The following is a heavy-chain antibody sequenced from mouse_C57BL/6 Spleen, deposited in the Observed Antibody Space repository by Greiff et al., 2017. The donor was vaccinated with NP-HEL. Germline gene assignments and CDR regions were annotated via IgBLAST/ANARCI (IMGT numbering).Heavy chain of an antibody. D-gene: IGHD4-1*01. CDR3: ARELGHYFDY. CDR1: GYSITSGYY. CDR2: ISYDGSN. V-gene: IGHV3-6*01. Sequence: EVKLMESGPGLVKPSQSLSLTCSVTGYSITSGYYWNWIRQFPGNKLEWMGYISYDGSNNYNPSLKNRNSITRDTSKNQFFLKLNSVTTEDTATYYCARELGHYFDYWGQGTTLTVSS. J-gene: IGHJ2*01.